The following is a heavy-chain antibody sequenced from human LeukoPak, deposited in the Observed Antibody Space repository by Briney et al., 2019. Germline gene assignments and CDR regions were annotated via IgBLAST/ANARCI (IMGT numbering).Heavy chain of an antibody. V-gene: IGHV3-73*01. CDR3: TRGSGTINWFDP. J-gene: IGHJ5*02. CDR2: IRSKANSYAT. CDR1: GFTFSGSA. D-gene: IGHD2-15*01. Sequence: QAGGSLKLSCAASGFTFSGSAMHWVRQASGKGLEWVGRIRSKANSYATAYAASVKGRFTISRDDSKNTAYLQMNSLKTEDTAVYYCTRGSGTINWFDPWGPGTLVTVSS.